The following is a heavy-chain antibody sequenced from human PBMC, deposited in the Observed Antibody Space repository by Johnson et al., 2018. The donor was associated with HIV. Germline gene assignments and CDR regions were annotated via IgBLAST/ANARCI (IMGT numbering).Heavy chain of an antibody. CDR3: AKDAYDYGDYGAFDI. CDR1: GFTFSDHY. J-gene: IGHJ3*02. Sequence: MQLVESGGGLVQPGGSLRLSCAASGFTFSDHYMDWVRQAPGKGLEWVGRIKSKTDGGTTDYAAPVKGRFTISRDDSKTTLYLQMNSLRAEDTAVYYCAKDAYDYGDYGAFDIWGQGTMVTVSS. CDR2: IKSKTDGGTT. D-gene: IGHD4-17*01. V-gene: IGHV3-15*01.